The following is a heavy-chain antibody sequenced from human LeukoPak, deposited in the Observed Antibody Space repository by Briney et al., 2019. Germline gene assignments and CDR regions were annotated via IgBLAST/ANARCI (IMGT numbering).Heavy chain of an antibody. D-gene: IGHD3-10*01. CDR2: ISGSGRTI. V-gene: IGHV3-48*02. CDR1: GFTFSSYE. Sequence: GGSLRLSRAASGFTFSSYEMNWVRQAPGKGLEWVSYISGSGRTIDYADSVRGRFTISRDNAKDSLYLQMNSLRDEDTAVYYCARDRAWASDIWGQGTMVTVSS. J-gene: IGHJ3*02. CDR3: ARDRAWASDI.